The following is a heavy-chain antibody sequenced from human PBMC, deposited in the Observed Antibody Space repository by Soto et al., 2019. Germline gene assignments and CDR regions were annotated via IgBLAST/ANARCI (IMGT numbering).Heavy chain of an antibody. D-gene: IGHD5-18*01. J-gene: IGHJ4*02. CDR1: RFTFSTYG. V-gene: IGHV3-30*18. CDR3: AKGFSYSVIDY. CDR2: ISYDGSNK. Sequence: QVQLVESGGCVVQPGRSLRLSCAASRFTFSTYGMDWVRQAPGKGLEWVAVISYDGSNKYYADSVKGRFTISRDNSKNTLYLQMSSLRAEDTAVYYCAKGFSYSVIDYWGQGTLVTVSS.